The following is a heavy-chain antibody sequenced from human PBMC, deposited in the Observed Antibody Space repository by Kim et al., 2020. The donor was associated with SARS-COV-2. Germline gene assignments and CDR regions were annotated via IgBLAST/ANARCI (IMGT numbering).Heavy chain of an antibody. J-gene: IGHJ5*02. D-gene: IGHD5-12*01. CDR1: GFTFSDYY. CDR2: ISSSGSTI. V-gene: IGHV3-11*01. Sequence: GGSLRLSCAASGFTFSDYYMSWIRQAPGKGLEWVSYISSSGSTIYYADSVKGRFTISRDNAKNSLYLQMNSLRAEDTAVYYCARDPGYAATNWLDPWGQGTLVPVSS. CDR3: ARDPGYAATNWLDP.